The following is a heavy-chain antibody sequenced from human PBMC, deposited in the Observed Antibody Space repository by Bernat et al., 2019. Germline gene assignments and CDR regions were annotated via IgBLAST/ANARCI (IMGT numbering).Heavy chain of an antibody. CDR2: IRYDGSKK. V-gene: IGHV3-30*02. D-gene: IGHD6-19*01. CDR3: AKSVYSSDNYGMDV. CDR1: GFTFSSFG. J-gene: IGHJ6*02. Sequence: QVHLVESGGGVVQPGGSLRLSCAASGFTFSSFGMHWVRQAPGKGLEWVALIRYDGSKKYYAVSVKGQVTISRDNSKNMLYLQMNSLRAEDTAVYYCAKSVYSSDNYGMDVWGQGTTVTVSS.